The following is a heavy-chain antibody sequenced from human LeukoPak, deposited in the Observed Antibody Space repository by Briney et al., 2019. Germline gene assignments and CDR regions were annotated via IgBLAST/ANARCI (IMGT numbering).Heavy chain of an antibody. CDR2: ISYDGSNK. J-gene: IGHJ4*02. V-gene: IGHV3-30*03. CDR3: ATNPYGGHYFDY. Sequence: GGSLRLSCAASGFTFSAYGMHWVRQAPGKGLEWVAVISYDGSNKDYADSVKGRFTISRDNSKNTLYLQMNSLRAEDTAVYYCATNPYGGHYFDYWGQGTLVTVSS. D-gene: IGHD4-23*01. CDR1: GFTFSAYG.